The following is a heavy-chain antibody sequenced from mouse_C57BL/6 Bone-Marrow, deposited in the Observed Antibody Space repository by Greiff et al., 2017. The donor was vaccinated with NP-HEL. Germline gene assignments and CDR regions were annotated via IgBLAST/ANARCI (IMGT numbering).Heavy chain of an antibody. CDR3: ARGGPDYFDY. V-gene: IGHV1-81*01. J-gene: IGHJ2*01. CDR1: GYTFTSYG. Sequence: LQESGAELARPGASVKLSCKASGYTFTSYGISWVKQRTGQGLEWIGEIYPRSGNTYYNEKFKGKATLTADKSSSTAYMELRSLTSEDSAVYFCARGGPDYFDYWGQGTTLTVSA. CDR2: IYPRSGNT.